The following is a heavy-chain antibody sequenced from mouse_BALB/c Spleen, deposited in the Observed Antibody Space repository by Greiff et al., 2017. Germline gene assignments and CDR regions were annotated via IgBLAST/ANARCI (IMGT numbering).Heavy chain of an antibody. V-gene: IGHV5-6*01. CDR2: ISDGGSYT. J-gene: IGHJ1*01. CDR1: GFTFSSYG. Sequence: EVQGVESGGGLVQPGGSLKLSCAASGFTFSSYGMSWVRQTPAKRLEWVATISDGGSYTYYPDSVKGRFTISRDNAKNNLYLQMSSLKSEDTAMYYCARESYGSSYGYFDVWGAGTTVTVSS. CDR3: ARESYGSSYGYFDV. D-gene: IGHD1-1*01.